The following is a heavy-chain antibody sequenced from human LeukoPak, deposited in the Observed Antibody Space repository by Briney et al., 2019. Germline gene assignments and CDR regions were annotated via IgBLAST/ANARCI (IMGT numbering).Heavy chain of an antibody. Sequence: SETLSLTCTVSGGSISSSSYYWGWIRQPPGKGLEWIGSIYYSGSTYYNPSLKSRVTISVDTSKNQFSLKLRSVTAADTAVYYCARRTYYGSGIHSWGQGTLVTVSS. CDR1: GGSISSSSYY. J-gene: IGHJ4*02. D-gene: IGHD3-10*01. CDR3: ARRTYYGSGIHS. V-gene: IGHV4-39*01. CDR2: IYYSGST.